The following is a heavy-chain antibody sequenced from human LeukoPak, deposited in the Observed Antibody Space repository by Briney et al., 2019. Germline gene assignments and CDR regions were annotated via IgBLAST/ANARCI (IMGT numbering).Heavy chain of an antibody. D-gene: IGHD1-7*01. CDR1: GFTFNSYA. Sequence: PGGSLRLSCAASGFTFNSYAMSWVRQAPGKGLEWVSGISGDGSSTHDAASVKGRFTISRDNSKNTLFLQVNNLRAEDTAVYYCTKGGTGTTIYSYYYIDVWGEGTTVTVSS. CDR3: TKGGTGTTIYSYYYIDV. V-gene: IGHV3-23*01. J-gene: IGHJ6*03. CDR2: ISGDGSST.